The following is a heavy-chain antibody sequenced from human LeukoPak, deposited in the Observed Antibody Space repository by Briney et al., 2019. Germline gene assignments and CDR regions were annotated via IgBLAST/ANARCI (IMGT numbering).Heavy chain of an antibody. V-gene: IGHV1-8*01. CDR3: ARDRRNYDIPGWFDP. D-gene: IGHD3-9*01. Sequence: GASVKVSCKASGYTFTSYDINWVRQATGQGLEWMGWMNPNSGNTGYAQKFQGRVTITADESTSTAYMELSSLRSEDTAVYYCARDRRNYDIPGWFDPRGQGTLVTVSS. CDR2: MNPNSGNT. J-gene: IGHJ5*02. CDR1: GYTFTSYD.